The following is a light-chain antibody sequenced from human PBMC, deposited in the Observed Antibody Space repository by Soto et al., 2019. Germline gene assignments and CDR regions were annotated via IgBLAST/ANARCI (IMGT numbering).Light chain of an antibody. CDR1: SSNIGAGYD. V-gene: IGLV1-40*01. Sequence: QSVLTQPPSVSGAPGQRVTISCTGSSSNIGAGYDVHWYQQLPGTAPKLLIYGNSNRPSGVPDRLSGSKSGTSASLAITGLQAEDEADYYCSSYTSSSTQVFGGGTKLTVL. CDR2: GNS. CDR3: SSYTSSSTQV. J-gene: IGLJ3*02.